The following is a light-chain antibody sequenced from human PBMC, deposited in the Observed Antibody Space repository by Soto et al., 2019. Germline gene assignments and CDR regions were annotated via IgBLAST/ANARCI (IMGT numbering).Light chain of an antibody. Sequence: QSSLSPPASVSVSPGLSITISWTGTSSDVGANNNVSWYQQHPGKALKLIIYEVSNRRSGVSDRFPGSRSGNSASLTISGLQAEDEAVYSCCSYTRTSTFVFGTGTKATVL. CDR2: EVS. J-gene: IGLJ1*01. CDR1: SSDVGANNN. CDR3: CSYTRTSTFV. V-gene: IGLV2-14*01.